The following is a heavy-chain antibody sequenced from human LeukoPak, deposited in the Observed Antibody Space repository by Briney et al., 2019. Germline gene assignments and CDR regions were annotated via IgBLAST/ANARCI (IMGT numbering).Heavy chain of an antibody. CDR3: ARALDPFYWGSSFGY. CDR2: IYYSGST. D-gene: IGHD7-27*01. CDR1: GGSISSSSYY. V-gene: IGHV4-39*07. J-gene: IGHJ4*02. Sequence: SETLSLTCTVSGGSISSSSYYWGWIRQPPGKGLEWIGSIYYSGSTNYNPSLKSRVTISVDTSKNQFSLKLSSVTAADTAVYYCARALDPFYWGSSFGYWGQGTLVTVSS.